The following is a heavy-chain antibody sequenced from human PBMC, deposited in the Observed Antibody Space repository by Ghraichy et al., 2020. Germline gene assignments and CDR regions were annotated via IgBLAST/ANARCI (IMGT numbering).Heavy chain of an antibody. Sequence: GGSLRLSCAASGFTFSSYGMHWVRQAPGKGLEWVAVISYDGSNKYYADSVKGRFTISRDNSKNTLYLQMNSLRAEDTAVYYCAKVGYCSSTSCDGFDYWGQGTLVTVSS. J-gene: IGHJ4*02. CDR3: AKVGYCSSTSCDGFDY. D-gene: IGHD2-2*01. V-gene: IGHV3-30*18. CDR1: GFTFSSYG. CDR2: ISYDGSNK.